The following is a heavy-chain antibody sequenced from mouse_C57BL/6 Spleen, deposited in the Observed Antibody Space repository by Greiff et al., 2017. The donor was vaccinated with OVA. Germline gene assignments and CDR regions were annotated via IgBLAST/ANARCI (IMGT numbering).Heavy chain of an antibody. CDR2: IYPGSGST. CDR1: GYTFTSYW. CDR3: ARWGGNYAWFAY. D-gene: IGHD2-1*01. Sequence: QVQLKQPGAELVKPGASVKMSCKASGYTFTSYWITWVKQRPGQGLEWIGDIYPGSGSTNYNEKFKSKATLTVDTSSSTAYMQLSSLTSEDSAVYYCARWGGNYAWFAYWGQGTLVTVSA. V-gene: IGHV1-55*01. J-gene: IGHJ3*01.